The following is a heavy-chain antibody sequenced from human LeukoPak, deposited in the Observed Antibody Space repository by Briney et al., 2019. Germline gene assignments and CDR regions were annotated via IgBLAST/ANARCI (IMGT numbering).Heavy chain of an antibody. Sequence: GGSLRLSCAASGFTFSSYSMNWVRQAPGKGLEWVSSISSSSSYIYYADSVKGRFTISRDNSKNTLYLQMNSLRAEDTAVYYCAKKRRGYSSGWTFDYWGQGTLVTVSS. J-gene: IGHJ4*02. D-gene: IGHD6-19*01. V-gene: IGHV3-21*04. CDR2: ISSSSSYI. CDR1: GFTFSSYS. CDR3: AKKRRGYSSGWTFDY.